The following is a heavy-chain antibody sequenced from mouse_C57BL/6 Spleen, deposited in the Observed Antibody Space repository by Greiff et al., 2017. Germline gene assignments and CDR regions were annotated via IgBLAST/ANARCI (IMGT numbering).Heavy chain of an antibody. CDR2: IDPSDSYT. J-gene: IGHJ1*03. CDR1: GYTFTSYW. D-gene: IGHD5-1*01. V-gene: IGHV1-69*01. CDR3: ARFSTWYFDV. Sequence: VQLQQSGAELVMPGASVKLSCKASGYTFTSYWMHWVKQRPGQGLEWIGEIDPSDSYTNYNQKFKGKSTLTVDKSSSTAYMQLSSLTSEDAAVDYCARFSTWYFDVWGTGTTVTVSS.